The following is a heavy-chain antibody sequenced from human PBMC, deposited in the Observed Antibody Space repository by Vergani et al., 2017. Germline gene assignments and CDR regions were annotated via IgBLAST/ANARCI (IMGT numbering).Heavy chain of an antibody. Sequence: EVQLVESGGGLVKPGGSLRLSCAASGFTFSSYSMNWVRQAPGKGLEWVSAISGSGGSTYYADSVKGRFTISRDNSNNTLYLQMNSLRAEDTAVYYCAKDRLEDYARLIGFDYWGQGTLVTVSS. CDR2: ISGSGGST. V-gene: IGHV3-23*04. D-gene: IGHD4-17*01. CDR1: GFTFSSYS. J-gene: IGHJ4*02. CDR3: AKDRLEDYARLIGFDY.